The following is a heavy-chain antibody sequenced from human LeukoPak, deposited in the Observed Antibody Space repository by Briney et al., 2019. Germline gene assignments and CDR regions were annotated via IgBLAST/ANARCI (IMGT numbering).Heavy chain of an antibody. D-gene: IGHD1-1*01. V-gene: IGHV4-59*11. Sequence: SETLSLTCTVSGGSISSHYWSWIRQPPGKGLEWIGYIYYSGSTNYNPSLKSRVTISVDTSKDQFSLKLSSVTAADTAVYYCARGYDSFDYWGQGTLVTVSS. J-gene: IGHJ4*02. CDR3: ARGYDSFDY. CDR2: IYYSGST. CDR1: GGSISSHY.